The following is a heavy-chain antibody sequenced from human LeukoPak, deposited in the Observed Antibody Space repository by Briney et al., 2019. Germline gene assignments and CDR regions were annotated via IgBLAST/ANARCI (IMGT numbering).Heavy chain of an antibody. CDR3: ALGYCSGGSCPFDY. V-gene: IGHV1-2*02. Sequence: ASVKVSCKASGYTFTGYYMHWVRQAPGQGLEWMGWINPNSGGTNYAQKCQGRVTMTRDTSISTAYMELSRLRSDDTAVYYCALGYCSGGSCPFDYWGQGTLVTVSS. CDR1: GYTFTGYY. D-gene: IGHD2-15*01. CDR2: INPNSGGT. J-gene: IGHJ4*02.